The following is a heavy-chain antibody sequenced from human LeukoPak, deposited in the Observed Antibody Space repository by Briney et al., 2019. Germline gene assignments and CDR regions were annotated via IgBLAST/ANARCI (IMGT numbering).Heavy chain of an antibody. CDR2: IKQDGSEK. V-gene: IGHV3-7*01. CDR1: GFTFSSYW. D-gene: IGHD2-8*01. CDR3: ARESFPFHGWFDP. Sequence: GGSLRLSCAASGFTFSSYWMSWVRQAPGKGLEWVANIKQDGSEKYYVDSVKGRFTISRDNAKNSLYLQMNSLRSDDTAVYYCARESFPFHGWFDPWGQGTLVTVSS. J-gene: IGHJ5*02.